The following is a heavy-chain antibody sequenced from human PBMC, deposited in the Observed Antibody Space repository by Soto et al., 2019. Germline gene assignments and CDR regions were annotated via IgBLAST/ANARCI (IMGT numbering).Heavy chain of an antibody. V-gene: IGHV3-23*01. CDR1: GGNFISYA. CDR2: ISGSGGST. CDR3: AKDYDSSGPDAFDI. D-gene: IGHD3-22*01. J-gene: IGHJ3*02. Sequence: GGSLRLSSTASGGNFISYAMSWVRQAPGKGLEWVSAISGSGGSTYYADSVKGRFTISRDNSKNTLYLQMNSLRAEDTAVYYCAKDYDSSGPDAFDIWGQGTMVTVSS.